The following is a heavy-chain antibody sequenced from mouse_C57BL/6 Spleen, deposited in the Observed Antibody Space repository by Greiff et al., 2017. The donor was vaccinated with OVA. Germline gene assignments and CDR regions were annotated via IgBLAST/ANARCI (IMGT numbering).Heavy chain of an antibody. Sequence: VQLQQPGAELVMPGASVKLSCKASGYTFTSYWMHWVKQRPGQGLEWIGEIDPSDSYTNYNQKFKGKSTLTVDKSSSTAYMQLSSLTSEDSAVYDCARWLPYYYAMDYWGQGTSVTVSS. D-gene: IGHD2-2*01. V-gene: IGHV1-69*01. CDR2: IDPSDSYT. J-gene: IGHJ4*01. CDR1: GYTFTSYW. CDR3: ARWLPYYYAMDY.